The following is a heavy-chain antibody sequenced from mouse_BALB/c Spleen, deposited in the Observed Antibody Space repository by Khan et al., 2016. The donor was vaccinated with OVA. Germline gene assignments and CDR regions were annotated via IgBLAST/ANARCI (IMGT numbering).Heavy chain of an antibody. CDR1: GFTFSSFS. J-gene: IGHJ3*01. CDR3: ARSNYGTFAY. D-gene: IGHD2-1*01. Sequence: EVELVESGGGLVKPGGSLKLSCAASGFTFSSFSMSWVRQTPEKRLEWVATISSGGDNTFYSNSVKGRFTISRDNAKNNLSLQMSSLRSEDTALYYCARSNYGTFAYWGQGTLVTVSA. V-gene: IGHV5-9*03. CDR2: ISSGGDNT.